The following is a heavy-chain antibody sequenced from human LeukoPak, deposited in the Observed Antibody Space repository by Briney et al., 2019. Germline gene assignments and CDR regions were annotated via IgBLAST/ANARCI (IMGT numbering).Heavy chain of an antibody. J-gene: IGHJ4*02. CDR2: IKQDGSQK. D-gene: IGHD2-21*01. CDR1: GFTFSNYW. V-gene: IGHV3-7*01. Sequence: PGGSLRLSCAASGFTFSNYWVSWVRQAPGKGLEWVANIKQDGSQKYYGDSVKGRFTISRDNAKNSLYLQMNGLRVEDTAVYYCVREEYGDHLWWWGQGTPVTVSS. CDR3: VREEYGDHLWW.